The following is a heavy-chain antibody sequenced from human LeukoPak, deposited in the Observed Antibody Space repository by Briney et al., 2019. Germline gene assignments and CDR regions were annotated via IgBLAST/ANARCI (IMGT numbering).Heavy chain of an antibody. Sequence: PSETLSLTCAVYGGSFSGYYWGWIRQPPGKGLEWIGEINHSGSTNYNPSLKSRVTISVDTSKNQFSLKLSSVTAADTAVYYCARGRSNYYGMDVWGQGTTVTVSS. D-gene: IGHD1-26*01. CDR2: INHSGST. CDR3: ARGRSNYYGMDV. CDR1: GGSFSGYY. J-gene: IGHJ6*02. V-gene: IGHV4-34*01.